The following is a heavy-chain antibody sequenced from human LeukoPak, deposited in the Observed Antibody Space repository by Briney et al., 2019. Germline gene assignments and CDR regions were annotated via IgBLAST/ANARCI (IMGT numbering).Heavy chain of an antibody. CDR2: IKQDGSEK. CDR1: GFTVSSNY. J-gene: IGHJ4*02. V-gene: IGHV3-7*01. CDR3: VRQHDYADY. Sequence: PGGSLRLSCAASGFTVSSNYMSWVRQAPGKGLEWVANIKQDGSEKNYVDSVKGRFTISRDNAKNSLYLQMNSLRPEDTSVYFCVRQHDYADYWGQGTLVTVSS. D-gene: IGHD4/OR15-4a*01.